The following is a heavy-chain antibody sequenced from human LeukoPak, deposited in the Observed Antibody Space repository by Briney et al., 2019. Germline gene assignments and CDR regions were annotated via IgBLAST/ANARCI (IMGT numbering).Heavy chain of an antibody. V-gene: IGHV4-39*01. D-gene: IGHD6-25*01. CDR3: AKSGGYGLIDY. CDR2: IYSSGST. J-gene: IGHJ4*01. CDR1: GVSITSSSYY. Sequence: SETLSLTCNVSGVSITSSSYYWGWIRQPPGKGLEWIGSIYSSGSTYYNSSLKSRVTISIDTSKNQVSLKMSSVTAADTAVYYCAKSGGYGLIDYWGQGTLVTVSS.